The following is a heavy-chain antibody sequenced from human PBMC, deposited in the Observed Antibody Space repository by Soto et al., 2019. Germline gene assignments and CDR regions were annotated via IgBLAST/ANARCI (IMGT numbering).Heavy chain of an antibody. CDR3: TRRASSSFYHFDF. Sequence: GGALKISCLASGYSFTAYWITRGRPMPGKGLEWMATIDPSDSYVDYSPSFRGHVTFSVDRSITTVYLQWNSLKASDSAMYFCTRRASSSFYHFDFWGQGALVTVSS. D-gene: IGHD2-2*01. CDR1: GYSFTAYW. J-gene: IGHJ4*02. V-gene: IGHV5-10-1*01. CDR2: IDPSDSYV.